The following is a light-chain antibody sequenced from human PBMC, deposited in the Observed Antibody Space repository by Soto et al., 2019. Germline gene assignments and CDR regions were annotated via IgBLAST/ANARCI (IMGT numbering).Light chain of an antibody. CDR2: DNH. V-gene: IGLV1-44*01. Sequence: QSVLTQPPSASGTPGQRVTFSCSGSSSNIGINTVNWYRQLPGTAPQLLISDNHRRPSGVPDRFSGSKSGTSASLAISGLQSEDEATYFCAAWDVSLKGFVFGTGTMVTVL. J-gene: IGLJ1*01. CDR1: SSNIGINT. CDR3: AAWDVSLKGFV.